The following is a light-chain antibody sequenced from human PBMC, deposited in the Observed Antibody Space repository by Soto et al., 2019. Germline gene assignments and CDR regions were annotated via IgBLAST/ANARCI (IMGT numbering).Light chain of an antibody. Sequence: QSVLTQPPSVSGAPGQRVTISCTGSSSNIGAGYDVHWYQQLPGTAPKLLIYGNSNRPSGVPDRFSGSKSGTSASLAITGLQAEDEADYYCQSDDSSLSAVVFGGGTHVTVL. CDR1: SSNIGAGYD. J-gene: IGLJ2*01. CDR2: GNS. V-gene: IGLV1-40*01. CDR3: QSDDSSLSAVV.